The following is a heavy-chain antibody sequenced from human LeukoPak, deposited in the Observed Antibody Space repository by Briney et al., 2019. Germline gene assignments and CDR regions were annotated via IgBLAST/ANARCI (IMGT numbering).Heavy chain of an antibody. V-gene: IGHV3-7*04. Sequence: GGSLRLSCAASGFTFSSYWMSWVRQAPGKGLEWVANIKQDGSEKYYVDSVKGRFTISRDNAKNSLYLQMNSLRAEDTAVYYCARGHNIVLMVYAKMGHFDYWGQGTLVTVSS. CDR2: IKQDGSEK. CDR1: GFTFSSYW. D-gene: IGHD2-8*01. CDR3: ARGHNIVLMVYAKMGHFDY. J-gene: IGHJ4*02.